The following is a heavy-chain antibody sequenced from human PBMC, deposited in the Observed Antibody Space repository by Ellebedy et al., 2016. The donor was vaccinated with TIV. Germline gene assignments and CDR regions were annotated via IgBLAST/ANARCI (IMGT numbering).Heavy chain of an antibody. CDR1: EFTFSNYW. V-gene: IGHV3-74*01. CDR3: ARGGRDQWLIDY. CDR2: ITRDGSSA. J-gene: IGHJ4*02. Sequence: GESLKISCAASEFTFSNYWIHWVRQAPGKGLVWLSRITRDGSSANYADFVKGRFSISRDNSKNTLYVQMNSLRAEDTAVYYCARGGRDQWLIDYWGQGTLVIVSS. D-gene: IGHD6-19*01.